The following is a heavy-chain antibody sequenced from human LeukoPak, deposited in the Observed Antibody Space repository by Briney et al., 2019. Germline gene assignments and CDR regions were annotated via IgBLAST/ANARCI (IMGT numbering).Heavy chain of an antibody. D-gene: IGHD4-17*01. CDR2: ISGSGGST. V-gene: IGHV3-23*01. CDR3: AKDYGDYERAFDI. Sequence: GGSLRLSCAASGFTFSSYAMSWVRQAPGEGLEWVSAISGSGGSTYYADSVKGRFTISRDNSKNTLYLQMNSLRAEDTAVYYCAKDYGDYERAFDIWGQGTMVTVSS. J-gene: IGHJ3*02. CDR1: GFTFSSYA.